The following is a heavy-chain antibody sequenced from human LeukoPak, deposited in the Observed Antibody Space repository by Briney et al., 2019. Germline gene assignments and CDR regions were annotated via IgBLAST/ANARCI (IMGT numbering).Heavy chain of an antibody. CDR1: GFTFSSYA. CDR2: ISSNGGST. CDR3: AKGAYYHGSGRYFDY. Sequence: GGSLRLSCSASGFTFSSYAMHWVRQAPGKGLEYVSAISSNGGSTYYADSVKGRFTIPRDNSKNTLYLQMNSLRAEDTAVYYCAKGAYYHGSGRYFDYWGQGTLVTVSS. D-gene: IGHD3-10*01. V-gene: IGHV3-64*04. J-gene: IGHJ4*02.